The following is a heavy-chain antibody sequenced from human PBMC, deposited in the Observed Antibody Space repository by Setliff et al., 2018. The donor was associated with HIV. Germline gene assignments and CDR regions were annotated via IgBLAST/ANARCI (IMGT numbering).Heavy chain of an antibody. CDR1: GFTFSSYW. CDR2: VKQDASEK. J-gene: IGHJ4*02. Sequence: GGSLRLSCSASGFTFSSYWMNWVRQAPGRGLEWVANVKQDASEKYYVDSVKGRFNISRDNAKSSLYLQMHGLRAEDTAMYYCARNPRGTEYAIFDLCGQGTLVTVSS. V-gene: IGHV3-7*03. CDR3: ARNPRGTEYAIFDL. D-gene: IGHD2-8*01.